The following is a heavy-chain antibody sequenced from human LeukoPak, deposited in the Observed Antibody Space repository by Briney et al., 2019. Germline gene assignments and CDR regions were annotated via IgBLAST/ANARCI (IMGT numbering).Heavy chain of an antibody. J-gene: IGHJ4*02. D-gene: IGHD5-24*01. V-gene: IGHV1-69*04. Sequence: ASVKVSCKASGGTFSSYAISWVRQAPGQGLEWMGRIIPILGIANYAQKFQGRVTITADKSTSTAYMGLSSLRSEDTAVYYCAREAKRDGYNGGSDYWGQGTLVTVSS. CDR3: AREAKRDGYNGGSDY. CDR2: IIPILGIA. CDR1: GGTFSSYA.